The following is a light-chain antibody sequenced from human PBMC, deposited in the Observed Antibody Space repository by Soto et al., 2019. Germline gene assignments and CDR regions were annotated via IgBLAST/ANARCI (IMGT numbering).Light chain of an antibody. Sequence: DLQMTQAPSSVSASVGDRVTITCRASQGINSRLAWYQQKPGKAPKLLIYDALNLQSDVPSRFSGGGSGTDFTLTISSLQSEDCATYYCQQAKSFPLTFGGGTRVEIK. V-gene: IGKV1-12*01. CDR1: QGINSR. J-gene: IGKJ4*01. CDR2: DAL. CDR3: QQAKSFPLT.